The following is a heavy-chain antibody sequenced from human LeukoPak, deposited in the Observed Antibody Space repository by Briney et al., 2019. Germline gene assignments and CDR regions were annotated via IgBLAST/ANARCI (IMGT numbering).Heavy chain of an antibody. CDR3: ARERGGDAFDI. V-gene: IGHV3-33*01. CDR1: GFTFSDCH. CDR2: ICYDEDAK. Sequence: GGSLRLSCAASGFTFSDCHINWVRQAPGKGLDWVALICYDEDAKFYADSVKGRFTISRDNSKDTLYLQMNSLGVEDTAVYYCARERGGDAFDIWGQGTMVTVSS. J-gene: IGHJ3*02. D-gene: IGHD2-15*01.